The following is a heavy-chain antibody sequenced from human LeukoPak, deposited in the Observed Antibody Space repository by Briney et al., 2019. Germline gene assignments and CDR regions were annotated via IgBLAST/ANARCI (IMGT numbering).Heavy chain of an antibody. D-gene: IGHD3-10*01. J-gene: IGHJ5*02. CDR2: ISYDGGNK. CDR3: ADYYASGSYPP. CDR1: GFTFSSYA. V-gene: IGHV3-30*03. Sequence: GGSLRLSCAASGFTFSSYAMHWVRQAPGEGLGWVALISYDGGNKYYGESVKGRFTISRDDSKNMLYLHMNSLQIEDTAVYYCADYYASGSYPPWGQGTLVTVSS.